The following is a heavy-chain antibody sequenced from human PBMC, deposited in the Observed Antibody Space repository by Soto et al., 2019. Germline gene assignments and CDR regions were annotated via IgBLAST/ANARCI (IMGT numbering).Heavy chain of an antibody. D-gene: IGHD3-10*01. J-gene: IGHJ5*02. CDR1: GYTFASYY. CDR3: ARAPGLFAGSYYRENNWFDP. V-gene: IGHV1-46*01. CDR2: INPSGGST. Sequence: GASVKVSCKASGYTFASYYMHWVRQAPGQGREWMGIINPSGGSTSYAQKFQGRVTMTRDTSTSTVYMELSSLRSEDTAVYYCARAPGLFAGSYYRENNWFDPWGQGTLVTVSS.